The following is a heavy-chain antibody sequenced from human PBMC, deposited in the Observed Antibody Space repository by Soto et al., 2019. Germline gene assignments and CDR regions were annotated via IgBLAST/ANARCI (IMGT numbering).Heavy chain of an antibody. D-gene: IGHD5-12*01. J-gene: IGHJ6*04. CDR1: GGSISSYY. CDR3: ARGPRGYVYDHGTDL. CDR2: IDTSGTT. Sequence: PSETLSLTCTVSGGSISSYYCSRIRRAAGRGLQWIARIDTSGTTNYNPSLTSGVTMSVDASKNQLSLKPGYVTAADTHGYFCARGPRGYVYDHGTDLWGKGTTGTVCS. V-gene: IGHV4-4*07.